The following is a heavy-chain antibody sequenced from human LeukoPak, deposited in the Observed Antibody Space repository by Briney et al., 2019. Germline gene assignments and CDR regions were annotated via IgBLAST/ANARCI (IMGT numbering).Heavy chain of an antibody. D-gene: IGHD2-8*01. CDR2: ISDSGGST. CDR1: GRTLKIYA. CDR3: AKDTSIGRYCTNGVCSPFDY. V-gene: IGHV3-23*01. Sequence: GGSLRLSCAASGRTLKIYAMRWVRQAPGKGLEWVSAISDSGGSTYDADSVKGRFTISRDNSKNTLYLQMNSLRAEDTAVYYWAKDTSIGRYCTNGVCSPFDYWGQGTLVAVSS. J-gene: IGHJ4*02.